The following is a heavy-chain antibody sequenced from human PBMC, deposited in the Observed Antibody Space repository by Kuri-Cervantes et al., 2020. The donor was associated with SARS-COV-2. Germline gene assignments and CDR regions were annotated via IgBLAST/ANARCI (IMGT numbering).Heavy chain of an antibody. D-gene: IGHD3-10*01. CDR2: INPNSGGT. J-gene: IGHJ4*02. Sequence: ASVKVSCKASGYTFTGYYMHWVRQAPGQGLERMGWINPNSGGTNYAQKFQGRVTMTRDTSISTAYMELSRLRSDDTAVYYCAREGITMVRGVTFDYWGQGTLVTVSS. V-gene: IGHV1-2*02. CDR3: AREGITMVRGVTFDY. CDR1: GYTFTGYY.